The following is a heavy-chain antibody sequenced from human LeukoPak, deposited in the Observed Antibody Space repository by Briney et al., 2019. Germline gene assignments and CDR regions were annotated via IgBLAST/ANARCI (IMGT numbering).Heavy chain of an antibody. CDR2: ISSSSSYI. CDR3: ASRIAAADNY. V-gene: IGHV3-21*01. J-gene: IGHJ4*02. D-gene: IGHD6-13*01. Sequence: GGSLRLSCAASGFTFSSYSMNWVRQAPGKGLEWVSSISSSSSYIYYADSVKGRFTISRDNAKNSLYLQMNSLGAEDTAVYYCASRIAAADNYWGQGTLVTVSS. CDR1: GFTFSSYS.